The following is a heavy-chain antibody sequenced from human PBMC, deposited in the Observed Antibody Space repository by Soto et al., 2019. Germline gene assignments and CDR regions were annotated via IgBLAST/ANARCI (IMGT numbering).Heavy chain of an antibody. Sequence: PSETLSLTCTVSGGSISSYYWSWIRQPPGKGLEWIGYIYYSGSTNYNPSLKSRVTISVDTSKNQFSLKLSSVTAADTAVYYCARGDSYGYNYYYGMDVWGQGTTVTVSS. J-gene: IGHJ6*02. CDR2: IYYSGST. CDR3: ARGDSYGYNYYYGMDV. V-gene: IGHV4-59*08. D-gene: IGHD5-18*01. CDR1: GGSISSYY.